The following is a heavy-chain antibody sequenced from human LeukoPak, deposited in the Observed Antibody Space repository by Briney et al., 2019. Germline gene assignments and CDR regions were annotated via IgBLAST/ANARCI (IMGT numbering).Heavy chain of an antibody. D-gene: IGHD5-18*01. Sequence: SETLSLTCAVYGGSFSGYYWSWIRQPPGKGLEWIGEINHSGSTNYNPSLKSRVTISVDTSKNQFSLKLSSVTAADTAVYYCARVPDTAMVMEPSTDFDYWGQGTLVTVSS. CDR1: GGSFSGYY. CDR3: ARVPDTAMVMEPSTDFDY. J-gene: IGHJ4*02. V-gene: IGHV4-34*01. CDR2: INHSGST.